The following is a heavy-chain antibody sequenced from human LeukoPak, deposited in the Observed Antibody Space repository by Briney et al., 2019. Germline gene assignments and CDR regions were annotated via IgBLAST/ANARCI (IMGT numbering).Heavy chain of an antibody. CDR1: GYSFTSYW. Sequence: GESLKISCKGSGYSFTSYWIGWVRQMPGKGLEWMGIIYPGDSDTRYSPSFQGQVTISADKSISTASLQWSSLKASDTALYYCARLSAVPRGEFDYWGQGTLVTVSS. D-gene: IGHD3-16*01. J-gene: IGHJ4*02. CDR2: IYPGDSDT. CDR3: ARLSAVPRGEFDY. V-gene: IGHV5-51*01.